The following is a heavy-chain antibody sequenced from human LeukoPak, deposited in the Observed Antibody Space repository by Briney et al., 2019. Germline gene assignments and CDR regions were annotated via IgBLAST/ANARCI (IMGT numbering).Heavy chain of an antibody. V-gene: IGHV3-9*01. Sequence: GRSLRLSCAASGFTFDDYAMHWVRQAPGKGLEWVSGISWNSGSIGYADSVKGRFTISRDNAKNSLYLQMNSLRAEDTALYYCTTDMSDKDRNSGEHPLGDWGQGTLVTVSS. CDR2: ISWNSGSI. D-gene: IGHD1-26*01. J-gene: IGHJ1*01. CDR1: GFTFDDYA. CDR3: TTDMSDKDRNSGEHPLGD.